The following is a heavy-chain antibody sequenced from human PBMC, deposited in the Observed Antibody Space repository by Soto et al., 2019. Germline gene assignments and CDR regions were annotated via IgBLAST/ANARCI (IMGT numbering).Heavy chain of an antibody. J-gene: IGHJ4*02. CDR2: IYYSGST. Sequence: SETLSLSYTVSGGSIRRYYWRWIRHLPGKGLEWIGYIYYSGSTNYNPSLKSRVTISVDTSKNQFSLKLSSVTAADTAVYYCASQRLYDSSSYPIDYWGQGTLVSVS. CDR1: GGSIRRYY. CDR3: ASQRLYDSSSYPIDY. V-gene: IGHV4-59*01. D-gene: IGHD3-22*01.